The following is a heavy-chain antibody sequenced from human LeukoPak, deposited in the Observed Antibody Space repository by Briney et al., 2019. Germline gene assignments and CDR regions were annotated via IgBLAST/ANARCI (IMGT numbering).Heavy chain of an antibody. D-gene: IGHD1-26*01. CDR1: GGSFSGYY. CDR3: ARGSGSYGAFDI. Sequence: PSETLSLTCAVYGGSFSGYYWGWIRQPPGKGLEWIGEINHSGSTNYNPSLKSRVTISVDTSKNQFSLKLSSVTAADTTVYYCARGSGSYGAFDIWGQGTMVTVSS. CDR2: INHSGST. V-gene: IGHV4-34*01. J-gene: IGHJ3*02.